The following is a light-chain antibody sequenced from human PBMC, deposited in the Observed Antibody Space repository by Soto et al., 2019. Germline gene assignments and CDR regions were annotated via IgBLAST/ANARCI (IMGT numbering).Light chain of an antibody. V-gene: IGKV2-28*01. CDR3: MKALQIPLWT. J-gene: IGKJ1*01. Sequence: IEMTQSPFSLPVTSAEPASISCRSSQSLLHINGYNYLNWFVHKPGQSPQLLIYLGSERATGDQGICACSGAGTDFRLKISRVEAGDVGFYYCMKALQIPLWTVAQGTTVNI. CDR1: QSLLHINGYNY. CDR2: LGS.